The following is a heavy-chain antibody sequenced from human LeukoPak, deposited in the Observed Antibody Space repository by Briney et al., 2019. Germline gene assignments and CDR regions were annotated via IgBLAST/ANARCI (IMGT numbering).Heavy chain of an antibody. V-gene: IGHV3-23*01. CDR3: AKDRTSITMIVVVSLDY. Sequence: GGSLRLSCAASGFTFSSYAMSWVRQAPGKGLEWVSAISGSGGSTYYADSVKGRFTISRDSSKNTLYLQMNSLRAEDTAVYYCAKDRTSITMIVVVSLDYWGRGTLVTVSS. J-gene: IGHJ4*02. CDR2: ISGSGGST. CDR1: GFTFSSYA. D-gene: IGHD3-22*01.